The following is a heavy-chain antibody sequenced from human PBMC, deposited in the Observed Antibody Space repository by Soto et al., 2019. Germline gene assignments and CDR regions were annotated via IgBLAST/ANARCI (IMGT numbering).Heavy chain of an antibody. Sequence: SETLTLTCTVSGASISGFYWSWIRKSAGKGLEWIGRIYATGTPDYNPSLKSRVMMSVDTSKKQFSLKWRSWTAADTAVYYWGRVGTKSLRDWFEPWGQGISVTVS. D-gene: IGHD1-1*01. J-gene: IGHJ5*02. V-gene: IGHV4-4*07. CDR1: GASISGFY. CDR2: IYATGTP. CDR3: GRVGTKSLRDWFEP.